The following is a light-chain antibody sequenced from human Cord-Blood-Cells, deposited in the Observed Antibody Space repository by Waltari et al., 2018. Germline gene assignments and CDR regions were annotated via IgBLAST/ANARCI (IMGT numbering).Light chain of an antibody. J-gene: IGLJ7*01. V-gene: IGLV2-23*02. CDR1: SGDVGSSNL. Sequence: QSALTQPASVSGSPGQSITIPCPGTSGDVGSSNLVSWYQQHPGQAPKLMIYEVSKRPSGVANRFSGSKSGNTASLTISGLQAEDEAYYYCCSYAGSSTAVFGGGTQLTVL. CDR3: CSYAGSSTAV. CDR2: EVS.